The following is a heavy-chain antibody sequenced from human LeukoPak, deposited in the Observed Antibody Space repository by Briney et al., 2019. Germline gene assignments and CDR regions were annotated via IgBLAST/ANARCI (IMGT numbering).Heavy chain of an antibody. J-gene: IGHJ4*02. CDR3: TTVTALVLNDWGSSSSY. Sequence: GGSLRLSCAASGFTFTDAWMSWVRQAPGKGLQWVGRIRSKATGETTDYAAPVKGRFTISRDDSENTLYLQMNSLKTEDTAVYYCTTVTALVLNDWGSSSSYWGQGTLVTVSS. CDR1: GFTFTDAW. V-gene: IGHV3-15*07. CDR2: IRSKATGETT. D-gene: IGHD7-27*01.